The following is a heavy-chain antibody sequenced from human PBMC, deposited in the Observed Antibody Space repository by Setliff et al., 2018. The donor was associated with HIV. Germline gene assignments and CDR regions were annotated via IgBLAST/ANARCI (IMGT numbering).Heavy chain of an antibody. CDR3: ATWGRNNWNYFSY. V-gene: IGHV4-39*07. D-gene: IGHD1-20*01. CDR2: IYYSGST. Sequence: SETLSLTCTVSGGSISSSNYYWGWIRQPPGKGLEWIGNIYYSGSTYYNPSLKSRVTISVDTSKNQFSLKLSPVTAADTAVYYCATWGRNNWNYFSYWGQGTLVTVSS. J-gene: IGHJ4*02. CDR1: GGSISSSNYY.